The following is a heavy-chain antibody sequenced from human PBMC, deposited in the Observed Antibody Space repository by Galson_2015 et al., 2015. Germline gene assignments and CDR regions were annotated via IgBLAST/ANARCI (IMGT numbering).Heavy chain of an antibody. Sequence: CAISGDSVSSKSVVWNWIRQSPSRGLEWLGRTYYRSKWHNDYAVSVKSRIIINPDTSKNQFSLQLNSVTPEDTAMYYCARGAAGTIDYWGQGTLVTVSS. CDR2: TYYRSKWHN. D-gene: IGHD6-13*01. V-gene: IGHV6-1*01. J-gene: IGHJ4*02. CDR3: ARGAAGTIDY. CDR1: GDSVSSKSVV.